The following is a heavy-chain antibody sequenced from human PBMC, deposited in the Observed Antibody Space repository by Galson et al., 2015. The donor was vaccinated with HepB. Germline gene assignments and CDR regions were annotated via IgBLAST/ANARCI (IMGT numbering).Heavy chain of an antibody. CDR1: GYSFTNYG. CDR3: ATARYNTLPPDN. J-gene: IGHJ4*02. D-gene: IGHD1-14*01. CDR2: ISGYNGNT. Sequence: SVKVSCKASGYSFTNYGIAWVRQAPGQGLEWMAWISGYNGNTNFAQRFQGRVTMTTDTSTSTAYMQLRSLTTDDTAVYYCATARYNTLPPDNWGQGTLVTVSS. V-gene: IGHV1-18*01.